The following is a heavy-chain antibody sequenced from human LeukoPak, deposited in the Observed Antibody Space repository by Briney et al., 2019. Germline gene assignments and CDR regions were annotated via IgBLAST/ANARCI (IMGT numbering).Heavy chain of an antibody. CDR1: GITLSNYG. Sequence: GGSLRFSCAVSGITLSNYGMTWVRQAPGKGLEWVAGISDTGGRTNYADSVKGRFTISRDNPKNTLYLQMNSLRAEDTAVYFCAKRGVVIRVILVGFHKEAYYFDSWGQGALVTVSS. D-gene: IGHD3-22*01. CDR2: ISDTGGRT. CDR3: AKRGVVIRVILVGFHKEAYYFDS. V-gene: IGHV3-23*01. J-gene: IGHJ4*02.